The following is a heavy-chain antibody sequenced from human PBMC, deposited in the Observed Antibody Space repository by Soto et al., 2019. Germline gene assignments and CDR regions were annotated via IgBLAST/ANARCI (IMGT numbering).Heavy chain of an antibody. V-gene: IGHV1-2*04. CDR2: INPNSGGT. CDR3: ARSLGVTIFGVVIVYPLGAFDI. Sequence: ASVKVSCKASGYTFTGYYMHWVRQAPGQGLEWMGWINPNSGGTNYAQKFQGWVTMTRDTSISTAYMELSRLRSDDTAVYYCARSLGVTIFGVVIVYPLGAFDIWGQGTMVTVSS. J-gene: IGHJ3*02. D-gene: IGHD3-3*01. CDR1: GYTFTGYY.